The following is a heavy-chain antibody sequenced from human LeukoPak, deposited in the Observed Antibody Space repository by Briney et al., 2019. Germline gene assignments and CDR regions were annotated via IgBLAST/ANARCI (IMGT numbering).Heavy chain of an antibody. CDR2: IYYSGST. CDR1: GGSISSRSYC. Sequence: SETLSLTCTVSGGSISSRSYCWGWIRQPPGKGLEWLGDIYYSGSTYHNPSLQSRVTISVDTSKNQFSLKLSSVTAADTAVYYCARTRIAAFYYFDYWGQGTLVTVSS. D-gene: IGHD6-6*01. V-gene: IGHV4-39*07. CDR3: ARTRIAAFYYFDY. J-gene: IGHJ4*02.